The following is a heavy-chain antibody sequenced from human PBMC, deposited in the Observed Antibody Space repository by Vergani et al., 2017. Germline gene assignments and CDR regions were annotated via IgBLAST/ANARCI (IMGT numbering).Heavy chain of an antibody. D-gene: IGHD3-10*01. CDR2: VDPEDGET. V-gene: IGHV1-69-2*01. CDR1: GYTFTDHY. J-gene: IGHJ4*02. CDR3: ARRGSGNTYYFDY. Sequence: EVQLVQSGAEVKKPGATMKISCKVSGYTFTDHYMHWVKQAPGKGLEWMGLVDPEDGETIYAEKFKGRVTIAADTSTDTAHLELSSLRSEDTAVYYCARRGSGNTYYFDYWGQGALVTVSS.